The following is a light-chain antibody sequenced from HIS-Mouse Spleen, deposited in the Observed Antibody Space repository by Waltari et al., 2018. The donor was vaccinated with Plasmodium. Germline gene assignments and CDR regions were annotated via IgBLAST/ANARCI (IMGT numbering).Light chain of an antibody. V-gene: IGLV3-10*01. CDR2: EDS. J-gene: IGLJ3*02. Sequence: SYELTQPPSVSVSPGQTARITCSGDALPKNSAYWYQQKSGQAPVLGIHEDSKRPSGIPERFSGSSSGTMATLTISGAQVEDEADYYCYSTDSSGNHRVFGGGTKLTVL. CDR3: YSTDSSGNHRV. CDR1: ALPKNS.